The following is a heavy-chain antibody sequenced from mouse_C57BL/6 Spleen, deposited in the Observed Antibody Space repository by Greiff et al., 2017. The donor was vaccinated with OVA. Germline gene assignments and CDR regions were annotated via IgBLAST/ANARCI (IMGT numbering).Heavy chain of an antibody. CDR1: GYTFTDYY. J-gene: IGHJ4*01. CDR3: ARSALDYAMDY. V-gene: IGHV1-76*01. CDR2: IYPGSGNT. D-gene: IGHD6-1*01. Sequence: VQVVESGAELVRPGASVKLSCKASGYTFTDYYINWVKQRPGQGLEWIARIYPGSGNTYYNEKFKGKATLTAEKSSITAYMQLSSLTSEDSAVYFCARSALDYAMDYWGQGTSVTVSA.